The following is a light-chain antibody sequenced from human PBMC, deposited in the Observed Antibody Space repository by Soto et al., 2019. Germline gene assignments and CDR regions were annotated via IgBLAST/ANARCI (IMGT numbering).Light chain of an antibody. Sequence: DIQMTQSPSTLSASVGDRVTITCRASQSVSGRLAWYQQKPGKAPKLLIFKASSLQSGVPSRFSGRGSGTEFTLTISSLQPDDFATYYCQQYISYSFGQGTKLEIK. CDR3: QQYISYS. V-gene: IGKV1-5*03. CDR2: KAS. J-gene: IGKJ2*01. CDR1: QSVSGR.